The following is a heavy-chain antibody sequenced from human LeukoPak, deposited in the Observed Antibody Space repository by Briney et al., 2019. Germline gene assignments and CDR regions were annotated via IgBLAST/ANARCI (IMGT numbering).Heavy chain of an antibody. V-gene: IGHV4-59*01. J-gene: IGHJ4*02. Sequence: SETLSLTCTVSGGSISSYYWSWIRQPPGKGLEWIGYIYYSGSTNYNPSLKSRVTISVDTSKNQFSLILSSVTTADTAVYYCAREVVAAAGTVDYWGQGTLVTVSS. CDR3: AREVVAAAGTVDY. D-gene: IGHD6-13*01. CDR1: GGSISSYY. CDR2: IYYSGST.